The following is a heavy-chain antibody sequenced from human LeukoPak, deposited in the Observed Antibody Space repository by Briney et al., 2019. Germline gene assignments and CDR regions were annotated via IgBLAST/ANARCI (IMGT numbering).Heavy chain of an antibody. Sequence: GGSLRLSCAASGFTFSSYGMHWVRQAPGKGLEWVAFIRYDGSNKYYADSVKGRFTISRDNSKNTLYLQMNSLRAEDTAVYYCAKDGVDYYDSSGYCHYWGQGTLVTVSS. CDR3: AKDGVDYYDSSGYCHY. CDR1: GFTFSSYG. D-gene: IGHD3-22*01. CDR2: IRYDGSNK. V-gene: IGHV3-30*02. J-gene: IGHJ4*02.